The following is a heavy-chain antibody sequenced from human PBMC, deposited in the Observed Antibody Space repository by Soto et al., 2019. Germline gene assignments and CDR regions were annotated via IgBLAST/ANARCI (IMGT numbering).Heavy chain of an antibody. J-gene: IGHJ6*02. CDR2: IYPGDSDT. Sequence: GESLKISCKGSGYTSTDYWIGWVRQLPGKGLEWMGIIYPGDSDTRYSPSFQGHVTITVDKSTNTAHLQWNTLRASDTAMYYCARHLSNFRYYYYAMDVWGQGTTVPVYS. D-gene: IGHD4-4*01. CDR1: GYTSTDYW. V-gene: IGHV5-51*01. CDR3: ARHLSNFRYYYYAMDV.